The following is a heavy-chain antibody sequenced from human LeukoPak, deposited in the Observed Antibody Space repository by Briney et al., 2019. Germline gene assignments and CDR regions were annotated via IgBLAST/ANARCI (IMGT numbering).Heavy chain of an antibody. CDR1: GFTFSSYS. Sequence: PGGSLRLSCAASGFTFSSYSMNWVRQAPGKGLEWVSSISSSSSYIYYADSVKGRFTISRDNAKNSLYLQMNSLRAEDTTVYYWARDSIAIAAAGTFDAWGQGTLVTVSS. CDR2: ISSSSSYI. V-gene: IGHV3-21*01. J-gene: IGHJ5*02. CDR3: ARDSIAIAAAGTFDA. D-gene: IGHD6-13*01.